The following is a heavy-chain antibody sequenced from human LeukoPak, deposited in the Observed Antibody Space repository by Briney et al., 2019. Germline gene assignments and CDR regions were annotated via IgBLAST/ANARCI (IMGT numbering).Heavy chain of an antibody. V-gene: IGHV3-30*18. CDR2: ISYDGSNK. CDR3: AKDWAPYCGGDCYFNY. J-gene: IGHJ4*02. D-gene: IGHD2-21*02. Sequence: GGSLRLSCAASGFIFNNYGMHWVRQAPGKGLEWVAVISYDGSNKNYADSVKGRFTISRDSSKNTVYLQMNSLRVEDTAVYYCAKDWAPYCGGDCYFNYWGQGALVTVSS. CDR1: GFIFNNYG.